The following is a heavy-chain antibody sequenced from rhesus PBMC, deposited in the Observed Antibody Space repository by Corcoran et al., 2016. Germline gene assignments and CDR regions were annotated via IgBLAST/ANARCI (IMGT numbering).Heavy chain of an antibody. V-gene: IGHV4-173*01. Sequence: QLQLQESGPGLVKPSETLSLTCAVSGGSISSNYWSWIRQPPGKGLEWIGRISGSGGSTASSPSLKSRVTISTDTSKNQFSLNLSSVTAADTAVYYCARKDPGAPIDYWGQGVLVTVSS. D-gene: IGHD1-44*02. CDR3: ARKDPGAPIDY. J-gene: IGHJ4*01. CDR2: ISGSGGST. CDR1: GGSISSNY.